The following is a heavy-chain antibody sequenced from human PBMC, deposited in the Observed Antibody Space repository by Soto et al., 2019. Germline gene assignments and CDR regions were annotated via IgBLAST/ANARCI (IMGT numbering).Heavy chain of an antibody. CDR3: ASDLSNRGGDCYSLDY. CDR2: IIPILGIA. J-gene: IGHJ4*02. V-gene: IGHV1-69*02. D-gene: IGHD2-21*02. CDR1: GGTFSSYT. Sequence: QVQLVQSGAEVKKPGSSVKVSCKASGGTFSSYTISWVRQAPGQGLEWMGRIIPILGIADYAQKFQGRVTITADKSTSTAYMELSSLRSEDTAVYYCASDLSNRGGDCYSLDYWGQGTLVTVSS.